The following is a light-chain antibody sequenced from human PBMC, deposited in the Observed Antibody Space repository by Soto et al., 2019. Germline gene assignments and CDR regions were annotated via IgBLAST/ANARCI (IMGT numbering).Light chain of an antibody. V-gene: IGLV4-69*01. CDR1: SGHSSYA. CDR2: LNSDGSH. CDR3: QTWGTGSHYV. J-gene: IGLJ1*01. Sequence: QLVLTQSPSASASLGASVKLTCTLSSGHSSYAIAWHQQQPEKGPRYLMKLNSDGSHSKGDGLPDRFSGSSSGAERYLTISSLQSEDEADYYCQTWGTGSHYVFGTGTKLTVL.